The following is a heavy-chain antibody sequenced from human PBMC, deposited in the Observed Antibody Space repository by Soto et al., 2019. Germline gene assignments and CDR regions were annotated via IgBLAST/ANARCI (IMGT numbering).Heavy chain of an antibody. CDR1: GYTFTNHG. D-gene: IGHD3-10*01. CDR3: ARMVRGSKIDYYYYMDV. V-gene: IGHV1-18*04. Sequence: QVELVQSGVEVKKPGASVKVSCKASGYTFTNHGLSWVRQAPGQGLEWMGWISASNGDTNYAQKFLGRATVTTDTSTSTGYMELRSLKSEDTAVYYCARMVRGSKIDYYYYMDVWGKGTTVIVSS. J-gene: IGHJ6*03. CDR2: ISASNGDT.